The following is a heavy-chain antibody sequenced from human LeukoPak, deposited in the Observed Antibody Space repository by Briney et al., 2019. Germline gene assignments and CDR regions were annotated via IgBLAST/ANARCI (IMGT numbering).Heavy chain of an antibody. D-gene: IGHD6-6*01. J-gene: IGHJ5*02. CDR2: ISYDGSNK. CDR1: GFTFSSYA. CDR3: ARDGPYSSSSEFGFDP. Sequence: GGSLRLSCAASGFTFSSYAMHWVRQAPGKGLEWVAVISYDGSNKYYADSVKGRFTISRDNSKNTLYLQMNSLRAEDTAVYYCARDGPYSSSSEFGFDPWGQGTLVTVSS. V-gene: IGHV3-30*04.